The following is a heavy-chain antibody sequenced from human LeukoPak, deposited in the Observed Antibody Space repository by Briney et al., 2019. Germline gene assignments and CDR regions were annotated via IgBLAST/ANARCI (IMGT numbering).Heavy chain of an antibody. CDR3: ARGGHSNWFDP. J-gene: IGHJ5*02. V-gene: IGHV4-59*01. CDR1: GGSISNYY. CDR2: IFYSGST. Sequence: SETLSLTCTVSGGSISNYYWSWIRQPPGKGLEWIGYIFYSGSTNYNPSLKSRVTISVDTSKNQFSLKLSSVTAADTAVYYCARGGHSNWFDPWGQGTLVTVSS. D-gene: IGHD2-21*01.